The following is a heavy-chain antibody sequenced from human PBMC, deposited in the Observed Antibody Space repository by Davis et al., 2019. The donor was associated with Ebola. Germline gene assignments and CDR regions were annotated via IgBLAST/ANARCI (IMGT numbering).Heavy chain of an antibody. V-gene: IGHV3-48*02. CDR3: TRGNLGGDY. D-gene: IGHD4-23*01. J-gene: IGHJ4*02. CDR1: GFTFSSHS. CDR2: ITTSSNTI. Sequence: PGGSLRLSCAASGFTFSSHSMNWARQAPGKGPEWLSYITTSSNTIYYADSVKGRFTISRDNANNLLYLQVNSLRDDDTAVYYCTRGNLGGDYWGQGTLVTVSS.